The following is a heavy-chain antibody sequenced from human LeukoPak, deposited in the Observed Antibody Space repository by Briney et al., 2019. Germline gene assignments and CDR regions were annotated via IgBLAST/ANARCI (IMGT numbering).Heavy chain of an antibody. D-gene: IGHD3-3*01. CDR1: GGSISSGDYY. CDR3: ARDRAYYDFWSGCFDY. CDR2: IYYSGST. V-gene: IGHV4-30-4*08. J-gene: IGHJ4*02. Sequence: SETLSLTCTVSGGSISSGDYYWSWIRQPPGKGLEWIGYIYYSGSTYYNPSLKSRVTISVDTSKNQFSLKLSSVTAADTAVYYCARDRAYYDFWSGCFDYWGQGTLVTVSS.